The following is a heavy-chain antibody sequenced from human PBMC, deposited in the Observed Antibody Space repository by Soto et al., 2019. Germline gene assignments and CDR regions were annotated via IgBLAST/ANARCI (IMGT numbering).Heavy chain of an antibody. J-gene: IGHJ6*02. CDR1: GGSFSGYY. CDR2: INHSGST. D-gene: IGHD2-8*01. CDR3: ARGMLSNYYYGMDV. V-gene: IGHV4-34*01. Sequence: SETLSLTCAVYGGSFSGYYWSWIRQPPGKGLEWIGEINHSGSTNYNPSLKSRVTISVDTSKNQSSLKLSSVTAADTAVYYCARGMLSNYYYGMDVWGQGTTVTVSS.